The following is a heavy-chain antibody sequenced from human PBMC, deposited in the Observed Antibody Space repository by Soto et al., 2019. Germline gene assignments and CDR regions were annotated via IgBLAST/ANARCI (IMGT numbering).Heavy chain of an antibody. J-gene: IGHJ3*02. CDR2: IYHSGST. CDR1: LGSSSISTW. Sequence: LXLTCAVWLGSSSISTWWNWVRQPPGKGLEWIGEIYHSGSTNYNPSLKSRVTISVDKSKNQFSLKLSSVTAADTAVYYCASTGSADAFDIWGQGTMVTVSS. CDR3: ASTGSADAFDI. D-gene: IGHD3-10*01. V-gene: IGHV4-4*02.